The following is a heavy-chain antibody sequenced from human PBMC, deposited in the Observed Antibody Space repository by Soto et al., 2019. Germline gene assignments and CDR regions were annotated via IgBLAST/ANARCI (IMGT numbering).Heavy chain of an antibody. V-gene: IGHV5-10-1*01. Sequence: GESLKISCKGSGYSFATYWISWVRQMPGKGLEWMGKIDPSDSYTNYSPSFQGHVTISADKSISTAYLQWSGLKASDTAMYYCARRHYYDSSGYYGDGAFYIWGQGTMVTVS. D-gene: IGHD3-22*01. J-gene: IGHJ3*02. CDR3: ARRHYYDSSGYYGDGAFYI. CDR1: GYSFATYW. CDR2: IDPSDSYT.